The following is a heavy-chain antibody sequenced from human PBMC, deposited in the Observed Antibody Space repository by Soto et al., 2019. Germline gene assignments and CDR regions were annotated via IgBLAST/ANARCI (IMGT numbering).Heavy chain of an antibody. CDR1: GGSVSSGSYY. V-gene: IGHV4-61*01. CDR2: VYYSGST. Sequence: SETLSLTCTVSGGSVSSGSYYWSWIRQPPGKGLEWIGYVYYSGSTTYNPSLKSRVTISVDTSKNQFSLRLSSVTAADTAVYYCARTALGWFDPWGQGTLVTVSS. J-gene: IGHJ5*02. CDR3: ARTALGWFDP. D-gene: IGHD2-21*02.